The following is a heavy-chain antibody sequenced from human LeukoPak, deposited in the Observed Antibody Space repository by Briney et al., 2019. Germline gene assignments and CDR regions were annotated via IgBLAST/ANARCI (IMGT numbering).Heavy chain of an antibody. D-gene: IGHD3-9*01. CDR2: ISYDGSNK. V-gene: IGHV3-30*03. Sequence: PGGSLRLSCAASGFTFSSYGMHWVRQAPGKGLEWVAVISYDGSNKYYADSVKGRFTISRDNSKNTLYLQMNSLRAEDTAVYYCARRNFDWSVGAFDIWGQGTMVTVSS. J-gene: IGHJ3*02. CDR3: ARRNFDWSVGAFDI. CDR1: GFTFSSYG.